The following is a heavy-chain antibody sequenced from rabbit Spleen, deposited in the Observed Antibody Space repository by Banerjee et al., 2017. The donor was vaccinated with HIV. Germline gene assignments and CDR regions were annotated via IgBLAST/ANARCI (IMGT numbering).Heavy chain of an antibody. CDR2: IYVGDGST. J-gene: IGHJ4*01. Sequence: QEQLVESGGGLVQPEGSLTLTCKAAGFDFSSSYYMCWVRQAPGKGPEWIACIYVGDGSTYYASWVNGRFTISSDNAQNTLYLQLNSLTAADTATYFCARDGAGGSYFNLWGQGTLVTVS. CDR1: GFDFSSSYY. CDR3: ARDGAGGSYFNL. V-gene: IGHV1S47*01. D-gene: IGHD8-1*01.